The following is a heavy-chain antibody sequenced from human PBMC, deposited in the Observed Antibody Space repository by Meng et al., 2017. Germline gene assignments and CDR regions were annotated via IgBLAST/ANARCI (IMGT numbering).Heavy chain of an antibody. CDR3: ARGTYYYDSSGYYEPLAFDI. CDR2: IGTAGDT. V-gene: IGHV3-13*01. Sequence: GGSLRLSCAASGFTFSSYDMHWVRQATGKGLEWVSAIGTAGDTYYPGSVKGRFTISRENAKNSLYLQMNSLRAGDTAVYYCARGTYYYDSSGYYEPLAFDIWGQGTRVTVSS. J-gene: IGHJ3*02. CDR1: GFTFSSYD. D-gene: IGHD3-22*01.